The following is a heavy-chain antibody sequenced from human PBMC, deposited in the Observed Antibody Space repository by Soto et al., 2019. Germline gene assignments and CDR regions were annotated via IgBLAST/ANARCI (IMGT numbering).Heavy chain of an antibody. CDR3: ARSFTKLLWFGEVQYYFDY. D-gene: IGHD3-10*01. V-gene: IGHV1-69*13. CDR2: IIPIFGTA. J-gene: IGHJ4*02. Sequence: ASVKVSCKASGGTFSSYAISWLRQAHGQGLEWMGGIIPIFGTANYGQKFQGRVTITADESTSTAYMELRSLRSEDTPVYYCARSFTKLLWFGEVQYYFDYWGQGTVLTLSS. CDR1: GGTFSSYA.